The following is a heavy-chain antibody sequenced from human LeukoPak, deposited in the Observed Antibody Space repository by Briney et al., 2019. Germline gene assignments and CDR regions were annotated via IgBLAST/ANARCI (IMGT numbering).Heavy chain of an antibody. D-gene: IGHD6-13*01. Sequence: GGSLRLSCAASGFAFDIYRMHWVRQAPGKGLEGVALYSADEINIYYADSVKGRFTISRDNSKNMLYLQMDSLRAEDTAVYYCTKAAVYSINWTPFDDWGQGTLVTVSS. CDR1: GFAFDIYR. J-gene: IGHJ4*02. CDR2: YSADEINI. CDR3: TKAAVYSINWTPFDD. V-gene: IGHV3-30*18.